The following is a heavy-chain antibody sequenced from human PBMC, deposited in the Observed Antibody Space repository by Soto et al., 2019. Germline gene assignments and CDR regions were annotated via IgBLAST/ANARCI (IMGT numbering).Heavy chain of an antibody. CDR1: GFTFDDYA. CDR2: ISWNSGSI. V-gene: IGHV3-9*01. D-gene: IGHD6-13*01. Sequence: GGSLRLSCAASGFTFDDYAMHWVRQAPGKGLEWVSGISWNSGSIGYADSVKGRFTISRDNGKNSLYLQMNSLRAEDTALYYCAREQGGYSSSSYYYYYYYMDVWGKGTTVTVSS. CDR3: AREQGGYSSSSYYYYYYYMDV. J-gene: IGHJ6*03.